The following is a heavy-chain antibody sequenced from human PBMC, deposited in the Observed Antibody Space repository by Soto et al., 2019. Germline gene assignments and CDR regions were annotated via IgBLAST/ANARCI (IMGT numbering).Heavy chain of an antibody. V-gene: IGHV3-15*07. CDR1: GFTFIDAW. Sequence: EVQLVESGGGFVKPGGSLRLSCAASGFTFIDAWMNWVRQAPGKGLEWVGRIKSETDGGTSDYAAPVQGRFIISRDDSKNILHLQINSLKTDDTAAYYCTTDRRGGFGEVWGQGTLVTVSS. D-gene: IGHD3-10*01. CDR3: TTDRRGGFGEV. J-gene: IGHJ4*02. CDR2: IKSETDGGTS.